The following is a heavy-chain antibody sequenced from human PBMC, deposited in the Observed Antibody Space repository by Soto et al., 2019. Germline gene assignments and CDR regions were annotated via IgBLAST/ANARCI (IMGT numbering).Heavy chain of an antibody. CDR1: GYTFTGQY. CDR2: INPDSGDT. Sequence: ASVKVSCKASGYTFTGQYMHWVRQAPGQGLEWMGWINPDSGDTKYAQKFQGRVTMTRYTSISTVYMELSRLKSDDTAVYYCARDRGNMVAIFHHYYGMDVWGQGTTVTVSS. D-gene: IGHD3-3*02. V-gene: IGHV1-2*02. J-gene: IGHJ6*02. CDR3: ARDRGNMVAIFHHYYGMDV.